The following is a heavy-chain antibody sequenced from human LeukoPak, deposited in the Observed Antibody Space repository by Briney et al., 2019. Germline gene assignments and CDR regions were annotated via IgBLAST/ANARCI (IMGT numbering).Heavy chain of an antibody. J-gene: IGHJ4*02. Sequence: GGSLRLSCAASGFTFSSYAMHWVRQAPGKGLEWVALISYDGSNQYYADSVKGRFTISRDNSKNTLYLQMNSLRAEDTAVYYCARSYSGSYSLYFDSWGQGTLVTVSS. CDR1: GFTFSSYA. CDR2: ISYDGSNQ. CDR3: ARSYSGSYSLYFDS. D-gene: IGHD1-26*01. V-gene: IGHV3-30-3*01.